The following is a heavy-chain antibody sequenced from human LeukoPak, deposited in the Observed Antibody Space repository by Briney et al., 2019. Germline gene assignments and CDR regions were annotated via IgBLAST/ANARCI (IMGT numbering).Heavy chain of an antibody. V-gene: IGHV3-30*04. D-gene: IGHD3-10*01. CDR3: ARDFRHILDY. J-gene: IGHJ4*02. CDR2: ISYDGSNK. CDR1: GFTFSSYA. Sequence: GRSLRLSCAASGFTFSSYAMHWVRQAPGKGLEWVAVISYDGSNKYYADSVKGRFTISRGNSKNTLYLQMNSLRAEDTAVYYCARDFRHILDYWGQGTLVTVSS.